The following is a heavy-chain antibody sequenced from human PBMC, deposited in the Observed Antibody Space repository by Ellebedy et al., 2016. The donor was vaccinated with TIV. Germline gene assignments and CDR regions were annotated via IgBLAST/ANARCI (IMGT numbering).Heavy chain of an antibody. Sequence: MPSETLSLTCTVSGGSISSGGYYWSWIRQHPGKGLEWIGYIYYSGSTYYNPSLKILVTISVDTSKNQFSLKLSSVTASDTAVYYGARVSFVYGWYFDLWGRGTLVTVSS. CDR3: ARVSFVYGWYFDL. CDR1: GGSISSGGYY. D-gene: IGHD5/OR15-5a*01. J-gene: IGHJ2*01. CDR2: IYYSGST. V-gene: IGHV4-31*01.